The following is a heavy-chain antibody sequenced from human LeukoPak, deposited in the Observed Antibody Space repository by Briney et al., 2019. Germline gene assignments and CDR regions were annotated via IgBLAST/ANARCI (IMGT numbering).Heavy chain of an antibody. D-gene: IGHD5-24*01. Sequence: PGGSLRLSCSASRFTFSIYAMHWVRQAPGKGLEWVAVISFDGSDKYYADSVKGRFTISRDNSKNTLYLQMNSLRAEDTAVYYCARRWYFDLWGRGTLVTVSS. CDR1: RFTFSIYA. CDR2: ISFDGSDK. CDR3: ARRWYFDL. J-gene: IGHJ2*01. V-gene: IGHV3-30*04.